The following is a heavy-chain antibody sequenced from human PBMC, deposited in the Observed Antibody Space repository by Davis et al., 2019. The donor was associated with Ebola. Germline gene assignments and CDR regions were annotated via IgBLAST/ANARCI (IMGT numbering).Heavy chain of an antibody. D-gene: IGHD5-24*01. J-gene: IGHJ3*02. CDR3: ARGWLRTGLEI. V-gene: IGHV6-1*01. CDR1: GDTVSSTSGA. CDR2: TYYSSKWYK. Sequence: PSETLSLTCDLSGDTVSSTSGARTWTRQSPSRGLASLGRTYYSSKWYKDYAVSVKSRITINLDTSKNQFSLQLNSVTPEDTAVYYCARGWLRTGLEIWGQGTIVIVSS.